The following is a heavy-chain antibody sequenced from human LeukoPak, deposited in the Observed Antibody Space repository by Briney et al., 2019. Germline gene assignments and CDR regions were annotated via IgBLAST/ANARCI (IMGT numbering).Heavy chain of an antibody. CDR3: AKDDSGYDYYFDY. J-gene: IGHJ4*02. CDR2: ISSNGGST. Sequence: GGSLRLSCAASGFTFSSYAMHWVRQAPGKGLEYVSVISSNGGSTYYANSVKGRFTISRDNSKNTLYLQMNSLRAEDTAVYYCAKDDSGYDYYFDYWGQGTLVTVSS. V-gene: IGHV3-64*01. CDR1: GFTFSSYA. D-gene: IGHD5-12*01.